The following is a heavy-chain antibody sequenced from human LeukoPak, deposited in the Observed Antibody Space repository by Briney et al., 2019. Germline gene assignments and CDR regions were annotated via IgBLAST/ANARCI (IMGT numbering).Heavy chain of an antibody. J-gene: IGHJ4*02. Sequence: GGSLRLSCAASGFTFDDYGMSWVRQAPGKGLEWVSAIRGSGGITYYADSVKGRFTISIDNSKNTLYLQMNSLRAEDTAVYYCARVAEAAAFDYWGQGTLVTVSS. CDR1: GFTFDDYG. CDR3: ARVAEAAAFDY. V-gene: IGHV3-23*01. D-gene: IGHD6-13*01. CDR2: IRGSGGIT.